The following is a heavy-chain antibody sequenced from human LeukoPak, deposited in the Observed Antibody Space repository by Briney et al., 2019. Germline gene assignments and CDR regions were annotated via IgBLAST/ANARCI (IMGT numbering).Heavy chain of an antibody. CDR2: ISGSGSGGST. D-gene: IGHD5-24*01. V-gene: IGHV3-23*01. CDR1: GFTFSSSA. Sequence: PGGSLRLSCAASGFTFSSSAMSWVRQAPGKGLEWVSSISGSGSGGSTYYADSVKGRFTISRDNSKNTLYLQMNSLRAEDTAVYYCAKSGYNRFDYWGRGTLVTVSS. J-gene: IGHJ4*02. CDR3: AKSGYNRFDY.